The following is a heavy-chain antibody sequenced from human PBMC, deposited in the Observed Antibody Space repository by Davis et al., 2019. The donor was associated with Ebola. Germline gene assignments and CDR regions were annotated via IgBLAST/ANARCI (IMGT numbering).Heavy chain of an antibody. Sequence: GESLKISCAASGFMFSDYSMNWVRQTPGKGLEWLSYISSGGTTTYYTDSVRGRFTTSRDNVENSLYLQMNSLRDEDTAVYYCARVNLWSRGWAMDVWGKGTTVTVSS. CDR1: GFMFSDYS. CDR3: ARVNLWSRGWAMDV. J-gene: IGHJ6*04. V-gene: IGHV3-48*02. CDR2: ISSGGTTT. D-gene: IGHD2-21*01.